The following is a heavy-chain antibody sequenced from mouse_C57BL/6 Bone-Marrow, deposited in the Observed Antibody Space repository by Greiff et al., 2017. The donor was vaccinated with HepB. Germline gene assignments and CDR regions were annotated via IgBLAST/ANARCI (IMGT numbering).Heavy chain of an antibody. Sequence: EVQGVESGGGLVKPGGSLKLSCAASGFTFSSYAMSWVRQTPEKRLEWVATISVGGSYTYYPDNVKGRFTISRDNAKNNLYLQMSHLKSEDTAMYYCARDDAWVAYWGQGTLVTVSA. CDR2: ISVGGSYT. V-gene: IGHV5-4*01. J-gene: IGHJ3*01. CDR1: GFTFSSYA. CDR3: ARDDAWVAY.